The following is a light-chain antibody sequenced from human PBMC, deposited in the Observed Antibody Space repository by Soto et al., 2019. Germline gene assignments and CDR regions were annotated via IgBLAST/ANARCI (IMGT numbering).Light chain of an antibody. CDR2: GAS. CDR3: QQYKSWPPLT. Sequence: DIVMTQSPAILSVSLGERATLSCLASQSISDNLAWYQQRSGQAPRLLIYGASTRATGVPARFSRSGSGTEFPPPLSRPQSDDFGNYFCQQYKSWPPLTFGGGTKVE. J-gene: IGKJ4*01. CDR1: QSISDN. V-gene: IGKV3-15*01.